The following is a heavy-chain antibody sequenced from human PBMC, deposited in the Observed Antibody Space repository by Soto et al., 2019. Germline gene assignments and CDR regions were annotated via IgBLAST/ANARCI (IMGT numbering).Heavy chain of an antibody. CDR2: ISGSGGST. Sequence: LRLSCAASGFTLSSYAMSWVRQAPGKGLEWVSAISGSGGSTYYADSVKGRFTISRDNSKNTLYLQMNSLRAEDTAVYYCAKGEYYGSGSSLYYYYGMDVWGQGTTVTVSS. CDR1: GFTLSSYA. J-gene: IGHJ6*02. CDR3: AKGEYYGSGSSLYYYYGMDV. V-gene: IGHV3-23*01. D-gene: IGHD3-10*01.